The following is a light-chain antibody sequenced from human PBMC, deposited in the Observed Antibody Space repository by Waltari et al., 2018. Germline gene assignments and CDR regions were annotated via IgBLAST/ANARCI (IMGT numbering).Light chain of an antibody. J-gene: IGKJ1*01. CDR2: AAS. V-gene: IGKV1-39*01. Sequence: DIQMTQSPSSLSASVGDRVTITCRESQSISSYLNWYQQKQGKAPKLLIYAASSLQSGVPLRFSGSGSGTDFTLTISSLQPEDFATYYCQQSYRTPAFGQGTKVEIK. CDR1: QSISSY. CDR3: QQSYRTPA.